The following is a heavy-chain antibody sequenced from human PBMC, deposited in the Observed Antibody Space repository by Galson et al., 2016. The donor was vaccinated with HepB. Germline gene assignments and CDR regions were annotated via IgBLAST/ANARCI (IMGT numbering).Heavy chain of an antibody. CDR2: INPNTGET. CDR1: GYSFSSFE. Sequence: SVKVSCKGSGYSFSSFEINWMRQAPGGGLEWMGWINPNTGETVSPERFRGRVTMTTDASMSTAHLELGSLTSDDTAVYYCKRGCSSVNCFTQWYFDLWGRGTRVAVSS. V-gene: IGHV1-8*02. D-gene: IGHD2-21*01. J-gene: IGHJ2*01. CDR3: KRGCSSVNCFTQWYFDL.